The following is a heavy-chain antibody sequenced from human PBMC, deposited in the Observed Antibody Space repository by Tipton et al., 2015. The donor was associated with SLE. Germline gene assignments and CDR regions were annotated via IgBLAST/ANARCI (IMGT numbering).Heavy chain of an antibody. Sequence: SLRLSCEASGFPFSTYWMGWVRQAPGKGLEWVANIKRDGSDQKYVDSVKGRFTISRDNAKNSLYLQMNSLRAEDTAVYYWSRGRWEPIAWGQGTLVIVSS. V-gene: IGHV3-7*01. J-gene: IGHJ5*02. CDR2: IKRDGSDQ. D-gene: IGHD1-26*01. CDR3: SRGRWEPIA. CDR1: GFPFSTYW.